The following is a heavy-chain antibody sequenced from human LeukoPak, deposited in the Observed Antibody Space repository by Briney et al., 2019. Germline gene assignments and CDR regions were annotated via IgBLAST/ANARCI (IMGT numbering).Heavy chain of an antibody. J-gene: IGHJ3*02. CDR3: ARDRVVGLGIDNAFDI. CDR2: IIPVFGTA. CDR1: GYTFTTYY. Sequence: SVKVSCKASGYTFTTYYIHWVRQAPGQGLEWMRGIIPVFGTANYAQKFQGRVTITADESTSTAYMELSSLRSEDTAVYYCARDRVVGLGIDNAFDIWGHGTMVTVSS. D-gene: IGHD2-15*01. V-gene: IGHV1-69*13.